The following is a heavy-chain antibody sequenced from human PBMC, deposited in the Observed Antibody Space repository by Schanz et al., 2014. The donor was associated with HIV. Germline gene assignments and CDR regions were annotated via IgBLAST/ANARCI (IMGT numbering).Heavy chain of an antibody. D-gene: IGHD5-12*01. CDR1: GGSVTSYS. CDR3: ARQRENSRVRGDFWFDP. J-gene: IGHJ5*02. CDR2: FYSSGST. V-gene: IGHV4-4*07. Sequence: QVRLQESGPGLVEPSETLSLTCSVSGGSVTSYSWAWIRRPAGKGLEYIGRFYSSGSTKSNPSLTSRFTMSIDTSENQFSLKLTSVTAADTAVYFCARQRENSRVRGDFWFDPWGQGTLVTVSS.